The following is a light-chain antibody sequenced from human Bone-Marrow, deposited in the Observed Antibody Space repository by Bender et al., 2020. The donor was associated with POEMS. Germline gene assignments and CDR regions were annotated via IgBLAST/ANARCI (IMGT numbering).Light chain of an antibody. CDR2: DVS. Sequence: QSALTQPASVSGSPGQSITISCTGASGDDGSYRLVSWYQQHPGKAPKLMIYDVSNRPSGVSDRFSGSKSGNTASLTISGLQAEDEADYYCSSFTGSSTWVFGGGTKLTVL. CDR3: SSFTGSSTWV. V-gene: IGLV2-14*02. CDR1: SGDDGSYRL. J-gene: IGLJ3*02.